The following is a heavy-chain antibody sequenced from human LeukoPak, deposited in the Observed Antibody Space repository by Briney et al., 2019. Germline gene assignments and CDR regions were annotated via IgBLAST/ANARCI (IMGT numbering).Heavy chain of an antibody. CDR2: ISSSSSTI. D-gene: IGHD3-22*01. J-gene: IGHJ4*02. CDR3: ARGFHRYNYDSGAYSVY. Sequence: GGSLRLSCAASEFIFTSYSMNWVRQAPGKGLEWISYISSSSSTIYYADSVRGRFTISRDNAKNSLYLQMNSLRAEDTAVYYCARGFHRYNYDSGAYSVYWGQGTLVTVSS. V-gene: IGHV3-48*01. CDR1: EFIFTSYS.